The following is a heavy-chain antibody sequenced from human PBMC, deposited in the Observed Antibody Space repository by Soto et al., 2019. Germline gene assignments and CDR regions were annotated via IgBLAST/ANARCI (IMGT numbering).Heavy chain of an antibody. J-gene: IGHJ4*02. Sequence: QITLKESGPTLVKPTQTLTLTCTFSGFSLSTSGVGVGWIRQPPGKALEWLALIYWNDDKRYSPSLKSRLTITKDTSKIQVVLTMTNMDPVDTATYYCAHRNRRDGYNLSYFDYWGQGTLVTVSS. CDR3: AHRNRRDGYNLSYFDY. CDR2: IYWNDDK. CDR1: GFSLSTSGVG. D-gene: IGHD5-12*01. V-gene: IGHV2-5*01.